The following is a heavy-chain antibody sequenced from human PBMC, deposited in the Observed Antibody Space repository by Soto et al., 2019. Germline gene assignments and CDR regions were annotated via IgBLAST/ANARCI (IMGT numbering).Heavy chain of an antibody. Sequence: ASVKVSCKASGYTFSSYGISWVRQAPGQGLEWMGWTSAYNGDTHYAQKFQGRVTMTTDASTSTAYMELRSLRSDDTAVYYCAREQKRYSSYAMDVWGQGTTVTVSS. J-gene: IGHJ6*02. CDR1: GYTFSSYG. CDR2: TSAYNGDT. CDR3: AREQKRYSSYAMDV. V-gene: IGHV1-18*04.